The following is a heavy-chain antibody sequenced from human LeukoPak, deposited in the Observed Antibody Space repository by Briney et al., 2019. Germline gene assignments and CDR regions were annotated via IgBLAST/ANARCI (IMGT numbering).Heavy chain of an antibody. J-gene: IGHJ4*02. CDR1: GFTFHDYA. CDR2: ISWNSGNI. Sequence: GGSLRLSCAASGFTFHDYAMHWVRQAPGKGLEWVSGISWNSGNIGYADSVKGRFTISRDNAKNSLYLQMNSLRAEDTALYYCAKDPGSGSYYPYYFDYWGQGTLVTVSS. D-gene: IGHD3-10*01. V-gene: IGHV3-9*01. CDR3: AKDPGSGSYYPYYFDY.